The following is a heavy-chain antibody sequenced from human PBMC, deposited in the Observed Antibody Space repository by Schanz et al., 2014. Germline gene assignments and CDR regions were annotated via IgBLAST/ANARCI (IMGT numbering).Heavy chain of an antibody. V-gene: IGHV1-69*04. CDR3: ATGDASNWYYFAF. D-gene: IGHD6-13*01. Sequence: QVQLVQSGAEVKKPGSSVKVSCKASGGTFYNYAVNWVRQAPGQGLEWMGRIVPLTDYAQRLQDRVTITADKTTGTASLELRSLQSEDTAISYCATGDASNWYYFAFWGQGPLVTVSS. CDR2: IVPLT. CDR1: GGTFYNYA. J-gene: IGHJ4*02.